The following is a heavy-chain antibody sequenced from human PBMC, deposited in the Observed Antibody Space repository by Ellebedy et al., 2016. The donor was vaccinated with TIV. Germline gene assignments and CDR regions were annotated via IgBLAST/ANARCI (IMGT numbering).Heavy chain of an antibody. CDR3: AREMGYCSGGSCYARLYYYNAMDV. CDR1: GFTFSSSS. V-gene: IGHV3-48*01. D-gene: IGHD2-15*01. J-gene: IGHJ6*02. Sequence: GESLKISCAASGFTFSSSSMNWVRQAPGKGLEWVSYISNSRSTIYYADSVKGQFTISRDNAKNSLYLQMNSLRAEDTAVYYCAREMGYCSGGSCYARLYYYNAMDVWGQGTTVTVSS. CDR2: ISNSRSTI.